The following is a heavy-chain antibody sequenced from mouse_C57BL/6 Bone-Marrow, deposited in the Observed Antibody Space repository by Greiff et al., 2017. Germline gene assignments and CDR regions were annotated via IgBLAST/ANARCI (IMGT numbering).Heavy chain of an antibody. CDR2: ISDGGSYT. J-gene: IGHJ2*01. D-gene: IGHD3-3*01. CDR1: GFTFSSYA. Sequence: EVKVVESGGGLVKPGGSLKLSCAASGFTFSSYAMSWVRQTPEKRLEWVATISDGGSYTYYPDNVKGRFTISRDNAKNNLYLQMSHLKSEDTAMYYCARGEGLGENFDYWGQGTTLTVSS. V-gene: IGHV5-4*03. CDR3: ARGEGLGENFDY.